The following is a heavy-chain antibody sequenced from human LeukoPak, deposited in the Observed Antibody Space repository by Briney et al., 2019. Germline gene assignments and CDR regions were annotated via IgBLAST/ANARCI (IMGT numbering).Heavy chain of an antibody. CDR2: IKSKTDGGTT. J-gene: IGHJ3*02. CDR3: TTDLYDILTGYGLQAFDI. Sequence: GGSLRLSCAASGFTVSSNYMSWVRQAPGKGLEWVGRIKSKTDGGTTDYAAPVKGRFTISRDDSKNTLYLQMNSLKTEDTAVYYCTTDLYDILTGYGLQAFDIWGQGTMVTVSS. CDR1: GFTVSSNY. V-gene: IGHV3-15*01. D-gene: IGHD3-9*01.